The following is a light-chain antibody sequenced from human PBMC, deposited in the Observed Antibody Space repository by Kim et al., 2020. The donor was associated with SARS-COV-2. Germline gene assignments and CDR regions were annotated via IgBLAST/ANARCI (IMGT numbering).Light chain of an antibody. CDR2: KDS. V-gene: IGLV3-25*03. J-gene: IGLJ3*02. CDR1: ALPKQY. Sequence: SYELTQPPSVSVSPGQTARITCSGDALPKQYAYWYQQKPDQAPVLVIYKDSERPSGIPERFSGSSSGTTVTLTISGVQAEDEADYYCQSADSSGTYEVFG. CDR3: QSADSSGTYEV.